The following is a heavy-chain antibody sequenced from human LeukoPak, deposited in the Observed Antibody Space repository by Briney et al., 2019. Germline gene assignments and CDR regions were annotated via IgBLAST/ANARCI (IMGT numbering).Heavy chain of an antibody. CDR2: INQDGGEN. CDR3: ARGEDYYDSSGLPHDAFDV. Sequence: PGGSLRLSCAASGFNLGSYSMNWVRQAPGKGLEWVANINQDGGENYYVDSVKGRFIISRDNAKNSLYLQMNSLRAEDTAVYYCARGEDYYDSSGLPHDAFDVWGQGTMVTVSS. V-gene: IGHV3-7*01. J-gene: IGHJ3*01. CDR1: GFNLGSYS. D-gene: IGHD3-22*01.